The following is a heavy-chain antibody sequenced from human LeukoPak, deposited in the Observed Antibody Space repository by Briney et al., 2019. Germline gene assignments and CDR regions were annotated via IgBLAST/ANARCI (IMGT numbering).Heavy chain of an antibody. Sequence: PSETLSLTCTVSGGSISSSSYYWGWIRQPPGKGLEWIGSIYYSGSTYYNPSLKSRVTISVDTSKNQFSLKLSSVTAADTAVYYCVRQGSCRWFDPWGQGTLVTVSS. D-gene: IGHD6-13*01. V-gene: IGHV4-39*01. CDR1: GGSISSSSYY. CDR2: IYYSGST. J-gene: IGHJ5*02. CDR3: VRQGSCRWFDP.